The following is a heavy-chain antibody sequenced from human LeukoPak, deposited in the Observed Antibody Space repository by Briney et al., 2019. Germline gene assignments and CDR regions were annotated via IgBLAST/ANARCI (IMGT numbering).Heavy chain of an antibody. CDR2: IRSKVNSYAT. D-gene: IGHD5-24*01. V-gene: IGHV3-73*01. Sequence: PGGSLRLSCAASGFTFSGSAIHWVRQASGKGLEWVGHIRSKVNSYATAHAASVKGRFTISKDDSKNTAYLQMNSLKTEDTAVYYCTRRGDGYLATFWYFDYWGQGTLVTVSS. CDR3: TRRGDGYLATFWYFDY. CDR1: GFTFSGSA. J-gene: IGHJ4*02.